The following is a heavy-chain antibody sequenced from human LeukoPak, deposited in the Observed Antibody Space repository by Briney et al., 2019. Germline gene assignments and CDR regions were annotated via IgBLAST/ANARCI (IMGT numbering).Heavy chain of an antibody. CDR2: IIPIFGTA. Sequence: ASVKVSCKASGGTFSSYAISWVRQAPGQGLEWMGGIIPIFGTANYAQKFQGRVTITADESTSTAYMELSSLRSEDTAVYYCAREGSGSSGYYGSRDAFDIWGQGTMVTVSS. J-gene: IGHJ3*02. D-gene: IGHD3-22*01. CDR3: AREGSGSSGYYGSRDAFDI. V-gene: IGHV1-69*13. CDR1: GGTFSSYA.